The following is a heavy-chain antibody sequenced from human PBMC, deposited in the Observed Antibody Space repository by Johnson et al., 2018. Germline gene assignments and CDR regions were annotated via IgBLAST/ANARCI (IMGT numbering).Heavy chain of an antibody. CDR2: ISSSSTSI. Sequence: EVQLLESGGGVVRPGGSLRLSCAASGFTFSSYSINWVRQAPGKGLEWVSYISSSSTSIYYADSVKGRFTISRDNAKNSLYLQMNSLRAEDTAVYYCAKSGRMSDAFDIWGQGTMVTVSS. V-gene: IGHV3-48*01. J-gene: IGHJ3*02. CDR1: GFTFSSYS. CDR3: AKSGRMSDAFDI. D-gene: IGHD6-25*01.